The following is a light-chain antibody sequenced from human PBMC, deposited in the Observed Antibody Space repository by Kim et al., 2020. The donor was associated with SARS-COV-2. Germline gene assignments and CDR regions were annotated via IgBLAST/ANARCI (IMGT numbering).Light chain of an antibody. Sequence: DIQMTQSPSSVSASVGDRVTITSRASQGISSWLAWYHQKPGKAPKLLIYAASSLQSGVPSRFSGSGSGTDFTLTISSLQPEDFATCYCQHANSFPWTCGQGTKVDIK. CDR3: QHANSFPWT. V-gene: IGKV1-12*01. CDR1: QGISSW. J-gene: IGKJ1*01. CDR2: AAS.